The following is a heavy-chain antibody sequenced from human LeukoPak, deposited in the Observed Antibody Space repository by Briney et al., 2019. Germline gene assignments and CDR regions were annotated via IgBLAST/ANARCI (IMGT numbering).Heavy chain of an antibody. CDR1: GYSFTNFW. Sequence: GESLKISCEASGYSFTNFWIAWVRQMPGKGLEWMGIIYPGDSSVRYNPSFEDQVSFSSDKSISTAYLQWSSLKASDTAIYFCARYEGSRLNNMDVWGKGTTVTVSS. CDR3: ARYEGSRLNNMDV. J-gene: IGHJ6*03. CDR2: IYPGDSSV. D-gene: IGHD3-16*01. V-gene: IGHV5-51*01.